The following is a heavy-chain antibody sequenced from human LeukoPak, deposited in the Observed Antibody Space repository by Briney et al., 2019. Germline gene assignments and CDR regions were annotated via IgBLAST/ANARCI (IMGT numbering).Heavy chain of an antibody. CDR3: ARERVNYYDSSGYYEDFDY. J-gene: IGHJ4*02. CDR2: MNPNSGNT. V-gene: IGHV1-8*01. CDR1: GYTFTSYD. D-gene: IGHD3-22*01. Sequence: GASVKVSCKASGYTFTSYDINWVRQATGQGLEWMGWMNPNSGNTGYAQKFQGRVTMTRNTSISTAYMELSSLRSEDTAVYYCARERVNYYDSSGYYEDFDYWGRGTLVTVSS.